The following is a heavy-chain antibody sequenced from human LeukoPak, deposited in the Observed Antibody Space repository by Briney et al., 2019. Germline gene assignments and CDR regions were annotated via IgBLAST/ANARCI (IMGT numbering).Heavy chain of an antibody. D-gene: IGHD6-19*01. J-gene: IGHJ4*02. CDR2: INPSGGST. V-gene: IGHV1-46*01. Sequence: GASVKVSCKASGYTFTSYGISWVRQAPGQGLEWMGIINPSGGSTSYAQKFQGRVTMTRDTSTSTVYMELSSLRSEDTAVYYCARQKYSSGWSDDTYYFDYWGQGTPVTVSS. CDR1: GYTFTSYG. CDR3: ARQKYSSGWSDDTYYFDY.